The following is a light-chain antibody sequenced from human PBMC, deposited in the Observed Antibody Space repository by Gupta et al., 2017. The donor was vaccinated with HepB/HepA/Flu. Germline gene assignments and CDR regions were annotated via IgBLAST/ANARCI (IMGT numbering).Light chain of an antibody. V-gene: IGLV2-11*01. CDR3: CSYAGSYTHVV. CDR1: SSDVGGYNY. Sequence: QSALTQPPTVAGSPGPSVPISCPGTSSDVGGYNYVSWYQQHPGKAPKLMIYDVSKRPSGVPDRFSGSKSGNTASLTISGLQAEDEADYYCCSYAGSYTHVVFGGGTKLTVL. CDR2: DVS. J-gene: IGLJ2*01.